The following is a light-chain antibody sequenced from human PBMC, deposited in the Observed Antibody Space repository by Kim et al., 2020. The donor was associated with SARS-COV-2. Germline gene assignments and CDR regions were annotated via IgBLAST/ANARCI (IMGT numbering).Light chain of an antibody. Sequence: SPGERATLSCRASETVSSGYLAWYQQRPGQAPRLLIFNAYSRPTGIPDRFSGSGSGTDFTLTISRLEPEDFAMYYCQQYSASPITFGQGTRLEIK. CDR1: ETVSSGY. V-gene: IGKV3-20*01. CDR3: QQYSASPIT. CDR2: NAY. J-gene: IGKJ5*01.